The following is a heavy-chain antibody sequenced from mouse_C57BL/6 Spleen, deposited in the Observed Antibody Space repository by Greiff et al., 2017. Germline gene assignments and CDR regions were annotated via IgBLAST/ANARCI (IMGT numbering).Heavy chain of an antibody. Sequence: QVQLQQPGAELVKPGASVKLSCKASGYTFTSYWMHWVKQRPGQGLEWIGMINPNSGSTNYNEKFKSKATLTVDKSSSTAYMPLSSLTSEDSAVYYCASTSYYYGSSYWYFDVWGTGTTVTVSS. CDR2: INPNSGST. CDR1: GYTFTSYW. CDR3: ASTSYYYGSSYWYFDV. V-gene: IGHV1-64*01. J-gene: IGHJ1*03. D-gene: IGHD1-1*01.